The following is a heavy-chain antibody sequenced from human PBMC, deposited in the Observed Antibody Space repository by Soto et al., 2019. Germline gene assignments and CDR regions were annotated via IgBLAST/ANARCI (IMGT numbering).Heavy chain of an antibody. CDR2: IYYGEST. D-gene: IGHD2-2*01. Sequence: QLQLQESGPGLVKPSETLSLTCTVSGGSIGSSGSYWGWIRQPPGKGLEWIGSIYYGESTYYNPSLEDRVTISVDTSNNQVSLKLSSVPAADTAIYYCARYCTSSSCSARGAFDIWGQGTMVTVSS. J-gene: IGHJ3*02. CDR1: GGSIGSSGSY. V-gene: IGHV4-39*01. CDR3: ARYCTSSSCSARGAFDI.